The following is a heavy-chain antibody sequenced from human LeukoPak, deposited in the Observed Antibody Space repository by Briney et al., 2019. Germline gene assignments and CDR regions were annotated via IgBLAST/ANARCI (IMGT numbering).Heavy chain of an antibody. D-gene: IGHD6-25*01. Sequence: SVKVSCKASGGTFSSYAISWVRQAPGQGLEWMGGIIPIFGTANYAQKFQGRVTMTRNASINTAYMELSSLRAEDTAVYYCARSGGSWGQGTLVTVSS. CDR3: ARSGGS. V-gene: IGHV1-69*05. CDR2: IIPIFGTA. CDR1: GGTFSSYA. J-gene: IGHJ4*02.